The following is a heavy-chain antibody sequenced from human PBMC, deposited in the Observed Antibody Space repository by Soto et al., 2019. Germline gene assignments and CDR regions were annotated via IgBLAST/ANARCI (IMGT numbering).Heavy chain of an antibody. V-gene: IGHV1-18*01. CDR1: GYTFTSYG. CDR3: ARRYCSSTSCYPPYFDY. J-gene: IGHJ4*02. Sequence: ASVKVSCKASGYTFTSYGISWVRQAPGQGLEWMGWISAYNGNTNYAQKLQGRVTMTTDTSTSTAYMELRSLRSDDTAVYYCARRYCSSTSCYPPYFDYWGQGTLVTVSS. CDR2: ISAYNGNT. D-gene: IGHD2-2*01.